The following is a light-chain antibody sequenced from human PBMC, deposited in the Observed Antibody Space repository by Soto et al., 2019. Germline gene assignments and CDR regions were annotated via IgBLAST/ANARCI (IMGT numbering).Light chain of an antibody. Sequence: DIRETDAPSMLSEPGGDRIIKKYRASQDISNYLVLYQQKPGKAHKPLIYAASTLQSGVPSSFSGSESGTEVTLTLCRLQSGDVAPFYCQQYNSDPITYREGTRLDIK. CDR3: QQYNSDPIT. V-gene: IGKV1-9*01. CDR1: QDISNY. J-gene: IGKJ5*01. CDR2: AAS.